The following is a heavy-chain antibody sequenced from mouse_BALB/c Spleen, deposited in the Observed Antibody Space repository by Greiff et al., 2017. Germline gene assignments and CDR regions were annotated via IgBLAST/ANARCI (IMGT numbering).Heavy chain of an antibody. J-gene: IGHJ4*01. D-gene: IGHD2-1*01. CDR2: ISSGSSTI. CDR3: ARDYGNYPYYAMDY. CDR1: GFTFSSFG. Sequence: VQLKESGGGLVQPGGSRKLSCAASGFTFSSFGMHWVRQAPEKGLEWVAYISSGSSTIYYADTVKGRFTISRDNPKNTLFLQMTSLRSEDTAMYYCARDYGNYPYYAMDYWGQGTSVTVSS. V-gene: IGHV5-17*02.